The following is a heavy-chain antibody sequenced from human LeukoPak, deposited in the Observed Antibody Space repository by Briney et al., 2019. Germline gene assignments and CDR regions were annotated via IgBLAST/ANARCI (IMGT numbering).Heavy chain of an antibody. V-gene: IGHV3-23*01. J-gene: IGHJ1*01. D-gene: IGHD3-22*01. CDR3: AKDGVSYYYDSSGYPEYFQH. CDR1: GFTFSSYA. Sequence: GGSLRLSCAASGFTFSSYAMSWVRQAPGKGLEWVSAISGSGGSTYYADSVKGRFTISRDNSKNTLYLQMSSLRAEDTAVYYCAKDGVSYYYDSSGYPEYFQHWGQGTLVTVSS. CDR2: ISGSGGST.